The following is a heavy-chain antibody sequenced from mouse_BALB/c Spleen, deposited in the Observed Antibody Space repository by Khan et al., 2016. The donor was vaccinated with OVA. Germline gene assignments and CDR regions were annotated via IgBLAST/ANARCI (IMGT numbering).Heavy chain of an antibody. CDR2: INPHIGET. D-gene: IGHD1-1*01. CDR3: TTIYRSDFDY. Sequence: VQLKESGPELVRPGASVKISCKASGYSFTGYFMNWVMQSHGKSLEWIGRINPHIGETFYNQRFKDKATLTVDESSSTAHMELRRLASEDSAVYYCTTIYRSDFDYWGQGTTLTVSS. V-gene: IGHV1-20*02. CDR1: GYSFTGYF. J-gene: IGHJ2*01.